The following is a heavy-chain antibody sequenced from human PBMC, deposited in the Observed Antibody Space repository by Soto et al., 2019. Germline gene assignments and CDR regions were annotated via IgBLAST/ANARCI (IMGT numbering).Heavy chain of an antibody. J-gene: IGHJ6*02. CDR2: IYYSGST. Sequence: PSETLSLTCTVSGGSISSYYWSWIRQPPGKGLEWIGYIYYSGSTNYNPSLKSRVTISVDTSKNQFSLKLSSVTAADTAVYYCARVVGQKLVRGYYYYYGMDVWGQGTTVHVCS. CDR1: GGSISSYY. D-gene: IGHD6-13*01. CDR3: ARVVGQKLVRGYYYYYGMDV. V-gene: IGHV4-59*01.